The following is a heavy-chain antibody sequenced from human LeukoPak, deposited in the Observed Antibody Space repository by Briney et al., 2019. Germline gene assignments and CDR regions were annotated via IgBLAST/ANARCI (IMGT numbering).Heavy chain of an antibody. CDR3: TRDAGHCHSSGCWKPSDY. D-gene: IGHD3-22*01. J-gene: IGHJ4*02. Sequence: TGGSLRLSCAAYGFNFRSYWMQWVRQVPGKGLVWVAGINGDDTDTYADSVKGRFTISRDNANNMLYLQMNSLKADDTAVYYCTRDAGHCHSSGCWKPSDYWGQGALVTVSS. V-gene: IGHV3-74*01. CDR2: INGDDTDT. CDR1: GFNFRSYW.